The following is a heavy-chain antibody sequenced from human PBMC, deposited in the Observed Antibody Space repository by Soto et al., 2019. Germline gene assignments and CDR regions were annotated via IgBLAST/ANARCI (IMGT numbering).Heavy chain of an antibody. Sequence: EVQLLESGGGLVQPGGSLRLSCAASGFTFSSYAMSWVRQAPGKGLEWVSAISGSGGSTYCADSVKGRFTISRDNSKNTLYLQMNSLRAEDTAVYYCAKDMEVAYYYYMDVWGKGTTVTVSS. CDR2: ISGSGGST. CDR3: AKDMEVAYYYYMDV. CDR1: GFTFSSYA. V-gene: IGHV3-23*01. D-gene: IGHD2-15*01. J-gene: IGHJ6*03.